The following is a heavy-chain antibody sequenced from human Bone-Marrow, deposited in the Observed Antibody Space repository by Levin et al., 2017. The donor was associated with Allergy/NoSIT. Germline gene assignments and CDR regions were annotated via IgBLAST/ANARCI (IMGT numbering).Heavy chain of an antibody. CDR3: AGGQGYCTATSCYGDHFDF. V-gene: IGHV3-64*02. CDR2: ISTNGGST. J-gene: IGHJ3*01. Sequence: HAGGSLRLSCEASGFTFSNYAMHWVRQAPGKGLEYVSGISTNGGSTFYADSMKGRFTISRDNSKNTLFLQMGSLRAEDMAVYYCAGGQGYCTATSCYGDHFDFWGQGTMVAVSS. CDR1: GFTFSNYA. D-gene: IGHD2-8*02.